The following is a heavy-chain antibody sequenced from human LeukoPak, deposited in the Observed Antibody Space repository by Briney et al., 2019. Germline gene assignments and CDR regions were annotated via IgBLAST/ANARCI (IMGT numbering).Heavy chain of an antibody. Sequence: GGSLRLSCAASAFTFSSYAMNWVRQAPGKRLEWVSGISGGGGSTYYADSVKGRFTISRDKSKNTLYLQMDSLRAEDTALYYCAKGSGINHYHWIDPWGQGTLVTVSS. D-gene: IGHD1-14*01. J-gene: IGHJ5*02. CDR2: ISGGGGST. CDR3: AKGSGINHYHWIDP. V-gene: IGHV3-23*01. CDR1: AFTFSSYA.